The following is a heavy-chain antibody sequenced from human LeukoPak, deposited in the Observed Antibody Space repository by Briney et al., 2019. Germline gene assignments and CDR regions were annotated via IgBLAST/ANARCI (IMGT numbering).Heavy chain of an antibody. V-gene: IGHV4-39*01. CDR1: GGSISSSSYY. CDR3: ARTYTHFVVVVAATPGYYFDY. D-gene: IGHD2-15*01. J-gene: IGHJ4*02. Sequence: PSETLSLTCTVSGGSISSSSYYWGWIRQPPGKGLEWIGSIYYSGSTYYNPSLKSRVTISVDTSKNQFSLKLSSVTAADTAVYYCARTYTHFVVVVAATPGYYFDYWGQGTLVTVSS. CDR2: IYYSGST.